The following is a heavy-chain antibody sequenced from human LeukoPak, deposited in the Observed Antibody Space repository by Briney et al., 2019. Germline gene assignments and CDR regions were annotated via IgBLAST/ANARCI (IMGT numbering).Heavy chain of an antibody. Sequence: PGGTLRLSCAASGFTFRSYGMSWVRQAPGKGREWVSAISGSGGSTYYADSVKGRFTISRDNAKNSLYLQMNSLRAEDTAVYYCTWRGCSSSSCKYYFDYWGQGTLVTVSS. CDR1: GFTFRSYG. CDR3: TWRGCSSSSCKYYFDY. D-gene: IGHD2-2*01. J-gene: IGHJ4*02. CDR2: ISGSGGST. V-gene: IGHV3-23*01.